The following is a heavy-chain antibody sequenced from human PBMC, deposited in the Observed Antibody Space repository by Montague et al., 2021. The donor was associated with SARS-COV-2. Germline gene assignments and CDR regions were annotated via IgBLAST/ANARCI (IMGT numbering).Heavy chain of an antibody. CDR3: ARLLYGSYYFYFDY. J-gene: IGHJ4*02. V-gene: IGHV4-39*01. CDR2: IYSSGST. Sequence: ETLSLTCTVSGDSISSSYYQWGWIRQHPGKGLEWIGTIYSSGSTYYNPSLKSRVTISVDTSKNQFSLKLTSVTAADTAVYYCARLLYGSYYFYFDYWGQGTLVTVSS. CDR1: GDSISSSYYQ. D-gene: IGHD1-26*01.